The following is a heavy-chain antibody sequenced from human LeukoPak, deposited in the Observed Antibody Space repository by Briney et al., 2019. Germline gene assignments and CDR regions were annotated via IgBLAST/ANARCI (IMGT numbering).Heavy chain of an antibody. CDR1: GGTFSSYA. CDR3: ARAREWGYGSGPHFDY. CDR2: IIPIFGTA. D-gene: IGHD3-10*01. J-gene: IGHJ4*02. V-gene: IGHV1-69*06. Sequence: ASVKVSCKASGGTFSSYAISWVRQAPGQGLEWMGGIIPIFGTANYAQKIQGRVTITADKSTSTAYMELSSLRSEDTAVYYCARAREWGYGSGPHFDYWGQGTLVTVSS.